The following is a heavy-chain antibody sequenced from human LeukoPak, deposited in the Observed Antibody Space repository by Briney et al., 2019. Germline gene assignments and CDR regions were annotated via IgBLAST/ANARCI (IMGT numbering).Heavy chain of an antibody. J-gene: IGHJ4*02. Sequence: GASVKVSCKASGYTFTSSDINWVRQATGQGLEWMGWINPKSGRTGYAKKFQARVSVTMNTSISTAYMEVSSLRFEDTAVYYCARGRSGLAAAGTYDYWGQGTLITVSS. CDR1: GYTFTSSD. V-gene: IGHV1-8*01. CDR2: INPKSGRT. D-gene: IGHD6-13*01. CDR3: ARGRSGLAAAGTYDY.